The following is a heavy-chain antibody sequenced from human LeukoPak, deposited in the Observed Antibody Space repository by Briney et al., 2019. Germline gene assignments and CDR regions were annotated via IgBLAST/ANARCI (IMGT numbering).Heavy chain of an antibody. CDR3: AKDINRPITMVRGVMTGGMDV. Sequence: GGSLRLSCAASGFTFDNYAMHWARQAPGKGLEWVSGISWNSGSIGYADSVKGRFTISRDNAKNSLYLQMNSLRAEDTALYYCAKDINRPITMVRGVMTGGMDVWGQGTTVTVSS. J-gene: IGHJ6*02. CDR1: GFTFDNYA. CDR2: ISWNSGSI. D-gene: IGHD3-10*01. V-gene: IGHV3-9*01.